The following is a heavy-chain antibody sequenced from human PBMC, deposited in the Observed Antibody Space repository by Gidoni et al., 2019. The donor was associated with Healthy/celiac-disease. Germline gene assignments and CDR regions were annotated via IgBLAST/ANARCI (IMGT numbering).Heavy chain of an antibody. CDR2: IAYDGSKK. Sequence: QVQLVESGGGVVPPGRSLRLSCAAFGLPFGSYGMHWVRQDPGKGLEWVAVIAYDGSKKYYADSVKGRFTSSRDNSKNTLYLQMNSLRAEDTAVYYCAKGGINYDSSGYYHWGQGTLVTVSS. J-gene: IGHJ5*02. D-gene: IGHD3-22*01. CDR3: AKGGINYDSSGYYH. V-gene: IGHV3-30*18. CDR1: GLPFGSYG.